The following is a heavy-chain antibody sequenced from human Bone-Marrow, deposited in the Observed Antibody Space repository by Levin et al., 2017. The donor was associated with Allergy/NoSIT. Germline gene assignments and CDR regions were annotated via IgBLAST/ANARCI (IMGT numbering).Heavy chain of an antibody. CDR2: IYYSGST. V-gene: IGHV4-59*01. D-gene: IGHD3-22*01. J-gene: IGHJ4*02. CDR1: GGSISSYY. CDR3: ARGLFLAYYDSSGYYPFDY. Sequence: SQTLSLTCTVSGGSISSYYWSWIRQPPGKGLEWIGYIYYSGSTNYNPSLKSRVTISVDTSKNQFSLKLSSVTAADTAVYYCARGLFLAYYDSSGYYPFDYWGQGTLVTVSS.